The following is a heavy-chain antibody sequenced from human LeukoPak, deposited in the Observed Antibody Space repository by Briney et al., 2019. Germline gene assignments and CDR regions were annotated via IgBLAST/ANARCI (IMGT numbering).Heavy chain of an antibody. J-gene: IGHJ4*02. Sequence: PGGSLRLSCAASGITFSNYEMNWVRQAPGKGLEWVSSISSSSSYIYYADSVKGRFTISRDNAKNSLYLQMNSLRAEDTAVYYCASWRSSGSYYVWGQGTLVTVSS. CDR1: GITFSNYE. CDR3: ASWRSSGSYYV. D-gene: IGHD1-26*01. CDR2: ISSSSSYI. V-gene: IGHV3-21*01.